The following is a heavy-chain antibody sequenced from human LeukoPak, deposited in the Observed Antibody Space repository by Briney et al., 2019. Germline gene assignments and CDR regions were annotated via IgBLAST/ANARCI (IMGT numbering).Heavy chain of an antibody. CDR2: LASDGRNE. V-gene: IGHV3-33*01. D-gene: IGHD3-16*01. CDR3: ARGGGGQLDY. Sequence: PGGSLRLSCAASGFPFSTYGMHWVHRAPGKGLEWVAGLASDGRNENYPDSVKGRFTISRDNSKNTLYLQMNILRAEDTAVYYCARGGGGQLDYWGQGTLVTVSS. CDR1: GFPFSTYG. J-gene: IGHJ4*02.